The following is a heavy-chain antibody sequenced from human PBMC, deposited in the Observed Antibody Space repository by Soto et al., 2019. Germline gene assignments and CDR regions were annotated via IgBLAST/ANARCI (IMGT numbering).Heavy chain of an antibody. Sequence: KESGPVLVKPTETLTLTCTVSGFSLSNAGMGVSWIRQPPGTALEWLAHIFSNDERRFSTSLKNRLTISKDTFNSQVVLIMTNMDPFDTATYYCAQTEDGGRSRTPAGWFDAWGQGTLVTVSS. J-gene: IGHJ5*02. D-gene: IGHD2-15*01. V-gene: IGHV2-26*01. CDR2: IFSNDER. CDR3: AQTEDGGRSRTPAGWFDA. CDR1: GFSLSNAGMG.